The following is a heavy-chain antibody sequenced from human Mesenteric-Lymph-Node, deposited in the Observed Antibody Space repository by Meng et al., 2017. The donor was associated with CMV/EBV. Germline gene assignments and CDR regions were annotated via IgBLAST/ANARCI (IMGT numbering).Heavy chain of an antibody. D-gene: IGHD1-26*01. CDR2: IYYSGST. Sequence: GSLRLSCTFSSGSISSSYWSWIRQPPGKGLEWIGYIYYSGSTYYNPSLKSRVTISVDTSKNQFSLKLSSVTAADTAVYYCARGGTLYSGTYWGQGTLVTVSS. CDR1: SGSISSSY. V-gene: IGHV4-59*12. J-gene: IGHJ4*02. CDR3: ARGGTLYSGTY.